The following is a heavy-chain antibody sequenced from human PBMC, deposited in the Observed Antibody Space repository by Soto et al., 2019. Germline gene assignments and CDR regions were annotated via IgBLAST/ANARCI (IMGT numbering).Heavy chain of an antibody. Sequence: GGSLRLSCAASGFTLSSYAMSWVRQAPGKGLEWVSAISGSGGSTYYADSVKGRFTISRDNSKNTLYLQMNSLRAEDTAVYYCAKDYYDSSGYYPRYYFDYWGQGTLVTVSS. CDR3: AKDYYDSSGYYPRYYFDY. CDR2: ISGSGGST. CDR1: GFTLSSYA. D-gene: IGHD3-22*01. V-gene: IGHV3-23*01. J-gene: IGHJ4*02.